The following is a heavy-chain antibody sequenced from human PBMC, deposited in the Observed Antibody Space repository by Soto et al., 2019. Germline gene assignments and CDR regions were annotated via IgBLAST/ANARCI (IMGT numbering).Heavy chain of an antibody. Sequence: ASVKVSCKASGYTFTSYYMHWVRQAPGQGLEWMGIINPSGGSTSYAQKFQGRVTTTRDTSTSTVYMELSSLRSEDTAVYYCARDLASYYDILTGYSPPGYWGQGTLVTVSS. J-gene: IGHJ4*02. CDR1: GYTFTSYY. CDR3: ARDLASYYDILTGYSPPGY. CDR2: INPSGGST. D-gene: IGHD3-9*01. V-gene: IGHV1-46*03.